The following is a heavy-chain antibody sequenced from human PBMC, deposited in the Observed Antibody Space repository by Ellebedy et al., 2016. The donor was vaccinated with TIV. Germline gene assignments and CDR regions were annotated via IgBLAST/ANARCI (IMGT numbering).Heavy chain of an antibody. D-gene: IGHD3-22*01. CDR2: IIPIFGTA. Sequence: AASVTVSCKASVGTFSSYAISWVRQAPGQGLEWMGGIIPIFGTANYAQKFQGRVTITADESTSTAYMELSSLRSEDTAVYYCARARNLDYYDSSLGNWFDPWGQGTLVTVSS. V-gene: IGHV1-69*13. CDR3: ARARNLDYYDSSLGNWFDP. CDR1: VGTFSSYA. J-gene: IGHJ5*02.